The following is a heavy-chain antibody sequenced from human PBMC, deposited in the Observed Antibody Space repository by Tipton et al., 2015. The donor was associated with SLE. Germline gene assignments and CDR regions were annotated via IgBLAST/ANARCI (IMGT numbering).Heavy chain of an antibody. J-gene: IGHJ5*02. CDR2: INPNSSGT. D-gene: IGHD6-13*01. CDR1: GYTFTDYY. Sequence: QSGPEVKKPGASVKVSCKASGYTFTDYYMHWVRQAPGQGLEWMGRINPNSSGTNYAQKFQGRVTMTRDTSISTAYMELSRLRSDDTAVYYCARRAPRIAAAGTEGFDPWGQGTLVTVSS. CDR3: ARRAPRIAAAGTEGFDP. V-gene: IGHV1-2*06.